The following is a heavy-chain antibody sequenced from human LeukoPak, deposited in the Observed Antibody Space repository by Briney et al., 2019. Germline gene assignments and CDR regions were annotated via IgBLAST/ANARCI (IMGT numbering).Heavy chain of an antibody. CDR2: IYTSGST. CDR1: GGSISSYY. CDR3: ARDHPYHSGTYHYGMDV. D-gene: IGHD3-10*01. V-gene: IGHV4-4*07. J-gene: IGHJ6*02. Sequence: SETLSLTCTVSGGSISSYYWSWIRQPAGKGLEWIGRIYTSGSTNYNPSLKSRVTMSVDTSKNQFSLKLSSVTAADTAVYYCARDHPYHSGTYHYGMDVWGQGTTVTVSS.